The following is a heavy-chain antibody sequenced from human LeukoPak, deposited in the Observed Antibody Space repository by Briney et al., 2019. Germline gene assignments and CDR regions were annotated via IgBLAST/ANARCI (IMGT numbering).Heavy chain of an antibody. D-gene: IGHD1-26*01. CDR1: GGSISSGGYY. CDR2: IYHSGST. CDR3: ASWELLGDYFDY. V-gene: IGHV4-30-2*01. Sequence: SQTLSLTCTVSGGSISSGGYYWSWLRQPPGKGLEWIGYIYHSGSTYYNPSLKSRVTISVDRSKNQFSLKLSSVTAADTAVYYCASWELLGDYFDYWGQGTLVTVSS. J-gene: IGHJ4*02.